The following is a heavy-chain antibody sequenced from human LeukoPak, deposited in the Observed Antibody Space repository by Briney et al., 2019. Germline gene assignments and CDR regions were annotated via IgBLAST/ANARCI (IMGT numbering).Heavy chain of an antibody. Sequence: GGSLRLSCAVSGFTFSSYWMSWVRQAPGKGLEWVANIKQDGSEKYYVDSVKGRFTISRDNSKNTLYLQMNSLRAEDTAVYYCARDQRGRSRHYYYGMDVWGQGTTVTVSS. CDR3: ARDQRGRSRHYYYGMDV. CDR2: IKQDGSEK. CDR1: GFTFSSYW. V-gene: IGHV3-7*03. D-gene: IGHD3-10*01. J-gene: IGHJ6*02.